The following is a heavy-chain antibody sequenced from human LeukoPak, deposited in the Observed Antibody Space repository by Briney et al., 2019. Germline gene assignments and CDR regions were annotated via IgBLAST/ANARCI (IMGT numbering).Heavy chain of an antibody. Sequence: PGGSLRLSCAASGFTFSSYGMHWVRQAPGKGLEWVAVIWYDGSNKYYADSVKGRFTISRDNSKNTPYLQMNSLRAEDTAVYYCARDQGPYYYYGMDVWGQGTTVTVSS. V-gene: IGHV3-33*01. CDR1: GFTFSSYG. J-gene: IGHJ6*02. CDR2: IWYDGSNK. CDR3: ARDQGPYYYYGMDV.